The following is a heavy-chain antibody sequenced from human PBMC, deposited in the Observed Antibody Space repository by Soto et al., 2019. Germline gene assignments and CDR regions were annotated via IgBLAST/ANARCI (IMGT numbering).Heavy chain of an antibody. D-gene: IGHD1-26*01. V-gene: IGHV1-18*01. Sequence: VNVSCKASGYPFNTYGINWVRQAPGQGLEWMGWINVYNGDTNYAEKVQGRVTMSTDTSTTTAYMELRSLTSDDTAVYYCARQYSGAYYIYWGQGTLVTVSS. CDR3: ARQYSGAYYIY. J-gene: IGHJ4*02. CDR1: GYPFNTYG. CDR2: INVYNGDT.